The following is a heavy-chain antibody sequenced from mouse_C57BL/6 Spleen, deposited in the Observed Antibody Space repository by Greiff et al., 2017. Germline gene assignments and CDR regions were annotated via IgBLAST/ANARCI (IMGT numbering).Heavy chain of an antibody. D-gene: IGHD2-2*01. J-gene: IGHJ3*01. CDR1: GYAFSSSW. V-gene: IGHV1-82*01. CDR3: AEGYAWFAY. Sequence: QVQLQQSGPELVKPGASVKISCKASGYAFSSSWMNWVKQRPGKGLEWIGRIYPGDGDTNYNGKFKGKATLTADKSSSTAYMQLSGLTSEDSAVYLCAEGYAWFAYWGQGTLVTVSA. CDR2: IYPGDGDT.